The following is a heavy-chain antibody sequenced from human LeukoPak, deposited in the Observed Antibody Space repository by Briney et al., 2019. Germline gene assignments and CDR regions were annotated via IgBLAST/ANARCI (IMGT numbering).Heavy chain of an antibody. CDR1: GFTFSSYA. J-gene: IGHJ4*02. CDR3: AKGSYYDSSSSFYFDY. Sequence: GGSLRLSCAASGFTFSSYAMSWVRQAPGKGLEWVSGISGSGDNTYYADSVKGRFTISRDNSKNTLYGQVNSLGTEDTAAYYCAKGSYYDSSSSFYFDYWGQGTLVTVSS. D-gene: IGHD3-22*01. V-gene: IGHV3-23*01. CDR2: ISGSGDNT.